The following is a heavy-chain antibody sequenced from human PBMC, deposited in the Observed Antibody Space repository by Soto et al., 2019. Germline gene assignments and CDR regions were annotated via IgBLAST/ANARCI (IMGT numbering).Heavy chain of an antibody. Sequence: QVQLVQSGAEVKKPGASVKVSCKASGYTFTSYDINWVRHATGQRLEWMGWMNPNSGNTGYAQKFQGRVTMTRNTSISTAYMELSSLRSEDTAVYYCARVGATTATAAYWGQGTLVTVSS. V-gene: IGHV1-8*01. D-gene: IGHD1-26*01. J-gene: IGHJ4*02. CDR1: GYTFTSYD. CDR3: ARVGATTATAAY. CDR2: MNPNSGNT.